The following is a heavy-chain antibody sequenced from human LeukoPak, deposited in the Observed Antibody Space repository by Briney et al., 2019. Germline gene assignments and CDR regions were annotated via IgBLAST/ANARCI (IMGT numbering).Heavy chain of an antibody. V-gene: IGHV1-18*01. CDR3: ARDRVGYDSSGRDAFDI. D-gene: IGHD3-22*01. Sequence: GASVKVSCKASGGTFSSYAISWVRQAPGQGLEWMGWISAYNGNTNYAQKLQGRVTMTTDTSTSTAYMELRSLRSDDTAVYYCARDRVGYDSSGRDAFDIWGQGTMVTVSS. CDR2: ISAYNGNT. J-gene: IGHJ3*02. CDR1: GGTFSSYA.